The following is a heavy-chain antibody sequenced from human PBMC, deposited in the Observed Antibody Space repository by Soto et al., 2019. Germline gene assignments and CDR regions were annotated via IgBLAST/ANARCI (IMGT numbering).Heavy chain of an antibody. D-gene: IGHD2-15*01. V-gene: IGHV1-2*02. J-gene: IGHJ4*02. CDR1: GYTFTGYY. Sequence: QVQLVQSGAEVKKPGASVKVSCKASGYTFTGYYIHWVRQAPGQGLEWMGWINPNSGGTKYPQKFQGRVTMTRDTSISTVYMSLTGLKSDDTAVYFCARDLAKGGGSAGFDYCGQGTLVAVSS. CDR3: ARDLAKGGGSAGFDY. CDR2: INPNSGGT.